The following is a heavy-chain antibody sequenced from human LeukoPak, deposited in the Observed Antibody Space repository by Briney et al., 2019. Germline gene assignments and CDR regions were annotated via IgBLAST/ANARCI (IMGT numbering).Heavy chain of an antibody. J-gene: IGHJ5*02. CDR2: IYYSGGT. Sequence: SETLSLTCTVSGDSISSYYWSWIRQPPGKGLEWIGYIYYSGGTNYNPSLKSRVTISVDTSKKQFSLKLSSVTAADTAVYYCARHVGFITMVRGVINNNWFDPWGQGTLVTVSS. D-gene: IGHD3-10*01. CDR1: GDSISSYY. V-gene: IGHV4-59*08. CDR3: ARHVGFITMVRGVINNNWFDP.